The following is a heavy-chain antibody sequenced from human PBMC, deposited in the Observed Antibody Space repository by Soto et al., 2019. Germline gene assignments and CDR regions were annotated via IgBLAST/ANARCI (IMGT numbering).Heavy chain of an antibody. CDR2: IYYNSDRI. CDR3: GKDISPGGMDV. CDR1: GSTFQDYA. Sequence: EVQLVESGGGLVQPGGSLRLCCAGSGSTFQDYAMHWVRQAPGKGLEWVSGIYYNSDRIDYADSVKGRFTISRDNARNSLYLQMNSLRTEDTAFYYCGKDISPGGMDVWGRGILVTVSS. V-gene: IGHV3-9*01. J-gene: IGHJ6*04.